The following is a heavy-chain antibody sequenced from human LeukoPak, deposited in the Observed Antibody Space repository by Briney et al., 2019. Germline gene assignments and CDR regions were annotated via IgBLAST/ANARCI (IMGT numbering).Heavy chain of an antibody. Sequence: ASVKVSCKASGYTFTSYDINWVRQATGQGLEWMGWMNPNSGNTGYAQKFQGRVTMTRSTSISTAYMELSSLRSEDTAVYYCARRHSSSWLFDSYYYYMDVWGKGTTVTISS. V-gene: IGHV1-8*01. J-gene: IGHJ6*03. D-gene: IGHD6-13*01. CDR1: GYTFTSYD. CDR2: MNPNSGNT. CDR3: ARRHSSSWLFDSYYYYMDV.